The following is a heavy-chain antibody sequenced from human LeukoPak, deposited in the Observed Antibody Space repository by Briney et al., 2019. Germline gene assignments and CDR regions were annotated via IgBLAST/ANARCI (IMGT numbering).Heavy chain of an antibody. V-gene: IGHV3-53*05. D-gene: IGHD3-22*01. CDR3: ARDGADNSGYYFGSL. Sequence: GGSLRLSCAASGFSVRSSYVSWVRQAPGKGLEWVSVIYSGGSPDYADSAKGRFTISTDNSKNTLYLQMNSLRVEDTAVYYCARDGADNSGYYFGSLWGQGTVVTVSS. CDR2: IYSGGSP. CDR1: GFSVRSSY. J-gene: IGHJ3*01.